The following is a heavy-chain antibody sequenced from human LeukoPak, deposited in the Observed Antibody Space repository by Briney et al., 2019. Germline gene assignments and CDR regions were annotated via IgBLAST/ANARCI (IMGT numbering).Heavy chain of an antibody. D-gene: IGHD5-18*01. J-gene: IGHJ4*02. CDR3: VREARGYHYTYFDY. Sequence: GGSLRLSCTASGFTLGSHDMHWVRQIPGQGLEWVAAVSSGFHAFFADSVQGRFTVSREDARYSLYLQMNSLRAGDTAVYYCVREARGYHYTYFDYWGQGTLVTVSS. CDR1: GFTLGSHD. V-gene: IGHV3-13*01. CDR2: VSSGFHA.